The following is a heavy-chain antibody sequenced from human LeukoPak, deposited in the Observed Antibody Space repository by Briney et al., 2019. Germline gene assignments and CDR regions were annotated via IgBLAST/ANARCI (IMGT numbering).Heavy chain of an antibody. D-gene: IGHD6-19*01. V-gene: IGHV3-30*18. CDR2: VSYDGSNK. CDR1: GFTFGSYA. J-gene: IGHJ3*01. CDR3: AKSRSGWHPV. Sequence: GGSLRLSCETSGFTFGSYAMHWVRQAPGKGPEWVAVVSYDGSNKYYADSVKDRFTISRDNSKNTLYLQIHSLRAEDTAVYYCAKSRSGWHPVWGQGTMVTVSS.